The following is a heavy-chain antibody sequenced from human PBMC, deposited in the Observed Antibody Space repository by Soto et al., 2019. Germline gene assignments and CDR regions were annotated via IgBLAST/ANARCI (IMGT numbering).Heavy chain of an antibody. J-gene: IGHJ4*02. CDR2: ISSSGSAQ. Sequence: LRLSCAASGFTFNTYGMDWVRQAPGKGLEWLSYISSSGSAQFYADSVQGRFTISRDNAKNSLYLQMNSLRAEDTAVYYCARELAVAGYDYWGQGTLVTVSS. CDR1: GFTFNTYG. D-gene: IGHD6-19*01. CDR3: ARELAVAGYDY. V-gene: IGHV3-48*01.